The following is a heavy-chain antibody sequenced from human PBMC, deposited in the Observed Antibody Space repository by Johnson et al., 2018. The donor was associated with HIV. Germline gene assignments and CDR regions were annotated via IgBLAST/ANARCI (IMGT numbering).Heavy chain of an antibody. CDR3: ARWCGDIVVVPAASDAFDI. CDR1: GFTFSSYD. CDR2: IGTAGDT. V-gene: IGHV3-13*01. Sequence: VQLVESGGGLVQPGGSLRLSCAASGFTFSSYDMHWVRQATVKGLEWVSAIGTAGDTYYPVSVKGRFTISRENAKNSLYLQMNSLRAEDTALYYCARWCGDIVVVPAASDAFDIWCQVTMVTVSS. D-gene: IGHD2-2*01. J-gene: IGHJ3*02.